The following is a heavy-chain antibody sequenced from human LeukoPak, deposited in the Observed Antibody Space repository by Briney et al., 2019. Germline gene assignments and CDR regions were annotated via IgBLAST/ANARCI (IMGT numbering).Heavy chain of an antibody. Sequence: SVKVSCKASGGTFSSYAISWVRQAPGQGLEWMGGIIPIFGTANYAQKFQGRVTITADKSTSTAYMELSSLRSEDTAVYYCAEGGWVSRGDYYYGRDVWGKGTTVTVSS. CDR1: GGTFSSYA. CDR3: AEGGWVSRGDYYYGRDV. D-gene: IGHD3-16*01. V-gene: IGHV1-69*06. J-gene: IGHJ6*04. CDR2: IIPIFGTA.